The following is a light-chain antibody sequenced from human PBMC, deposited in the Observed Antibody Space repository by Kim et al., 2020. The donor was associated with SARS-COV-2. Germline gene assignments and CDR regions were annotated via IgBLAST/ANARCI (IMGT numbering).Light chain of an antibody. J-gene: IGLJ2*01. V-gene: IGLV3-21*04. Sequence: VAPGKPARITFGGNNIGSKSVHWYQQKPGQAPVLVIYYDSDRPSGIPERFSGSNSGNTATLTISRVEAGDEADYYCQVWDSSSDVVFGGGTQLTVL. CDR3: QVWDSSSDVV. CDR2: YDS. CDR1: NIGSKS.